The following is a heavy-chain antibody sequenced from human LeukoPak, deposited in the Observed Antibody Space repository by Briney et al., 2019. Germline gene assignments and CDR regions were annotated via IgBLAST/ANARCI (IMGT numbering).Heavy chain of an antibody. Sequence: PGASLRLSCAASGFTFSDYYMNWIRQAPGKGLEWVANIKQDGSEKYYVDSVKGRFTISRDNAKNSLYLQMNSLRAEDTAVYYCARDIVVVTAILDYWGQGTVVTVSS. V-gene: IGHV3-7*01. CDR1: GFTFSDYY. CDR3: ARDIVVVTAILDY. CDR2: IKQDGSEK. J-gene: IGHJ4*02. D-gene: IGHD2-21*02.